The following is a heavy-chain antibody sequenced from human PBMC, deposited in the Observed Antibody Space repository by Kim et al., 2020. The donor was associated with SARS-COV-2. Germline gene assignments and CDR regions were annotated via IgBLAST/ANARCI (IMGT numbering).Heavy chain of an antibody. J-gene: IGHJ5*02. Sequence: SETLSLTCTVSGGSISSSSYYWGWIRQPPGKGLEWIGSIYYSGSTYYNPSLKSRVTISVDTSKNQFSLKLSSVTAADTAVYYCGRGTLLYGATNWFDPWGQGTLVTVSS. V-gene: IGHV4-39*07. CDR3: GRGTLLYGATNWFDP. CDR2: IYYSGST. D-gene: IGHD3-3*01. CDR1: GGSISSSSYY.